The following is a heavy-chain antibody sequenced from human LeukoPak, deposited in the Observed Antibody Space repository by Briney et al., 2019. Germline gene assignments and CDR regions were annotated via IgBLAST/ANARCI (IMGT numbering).Heavy chain of an antibody. CDR2: VSGSDGSS. CDR3: AKGGLGGYNAVFDH. J-gene: IGHJ4*02. D-gene: IGHD5-24*01. CDR1: GFTVSSSY. V-gene: IGHV3-23*01. Sequence: PGGSLRLSCAASGFTVSSSYMNWVRQAPGKGLEWVSGVSGSDGSSHYADSVKGRFTISVDNSKNTLHLQMNSLRAEDTAVYYCAKGGLGGYNAVFDHWGQGILVTVSS.